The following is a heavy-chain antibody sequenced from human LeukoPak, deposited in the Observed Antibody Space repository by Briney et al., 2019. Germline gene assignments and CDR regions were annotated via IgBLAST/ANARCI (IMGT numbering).Heavy chain of an antibody. V-gene: IGHV3-7*01. J-gene: IGHJ4*01. CDR3: VREGFYFFDF. CDR1: GFTFTNNF. Sequence: GGSLRLSCAASGFTFTNNFMSWVRQVPGKGLEWVASIKQDGSETTYADSVRGRFTIFRDNAKDSVYLQMNSLRAEDSATYYCVREGFYFFDFWGQGTLVTVSS. CDR2: IKQDGSET.